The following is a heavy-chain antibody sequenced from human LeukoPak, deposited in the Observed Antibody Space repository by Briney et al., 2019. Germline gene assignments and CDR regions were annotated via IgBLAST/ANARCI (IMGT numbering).Heavy chain of an antibody. CDR1: GGSISSYY. J-gene: IGHJ4*02. CDR2: IYYSGST. Sequence: SETLSLTCTVSGGSISSYYWSWIRQPPGKGLEWIGYIYYSGSTNYNPSLKSRVTISVDTSKNQFSLKLSSVTAADTAVYYCARAVRSSWYFDYWGQGTLVTVSS. D-gene: IGHD6-13*01. CDR3: ARAVRSSWYFDY. V-gene: IGHV4-59*01.